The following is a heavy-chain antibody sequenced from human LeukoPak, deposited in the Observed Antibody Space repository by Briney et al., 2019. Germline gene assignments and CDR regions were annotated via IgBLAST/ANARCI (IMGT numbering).Heavy chain of an antibody. D-gene: IGHD2/OR15-2a*01. CDR1: GYTFIAYH. J-gene: IGHJ4*02. CDR2: IHPSSGAT. V-gene: IGHV1-2*06. CDR3: ARDLPFED. Sequence: ASVKVSCKDSGYTFIAYHMHWVRQAPGQGLEWMGRIHPSSGATNYAQRFQDRVTLTRDTSINTAYMELSRLTSDDTAVYYCARDLPFEDWGQGTLVTVSS.